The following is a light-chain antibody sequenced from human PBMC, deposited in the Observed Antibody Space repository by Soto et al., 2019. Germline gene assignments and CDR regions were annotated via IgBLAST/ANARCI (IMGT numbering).Light chain of an antibody. CDR3: QQRTNWPPT. CDR1: QSVRND. CDR2: SAS. V-gene: IGKV3-11*01. J-gene: IGKJ4*01. Sequence: EIVLTQSPATLSLSPGERATLSCRASQSVRNDLVWYHQKPGQAPRVLIYSASNRATGIPARFSGSGSGTYFTLTISSLEHEYFAFYYCQQRTNWPPTFGGGTKVEMK.